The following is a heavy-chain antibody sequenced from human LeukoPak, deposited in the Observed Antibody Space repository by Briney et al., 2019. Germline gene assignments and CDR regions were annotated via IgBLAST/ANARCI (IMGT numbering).Heavy chain of an antibody. D-gene: IGHD3-22*01. Sequence: SETLSLTCAVYGGSFSGYYWSWIRQPPGKGLEWIGEINHSGSTNYNPSLKSRVTISVDTSKNQFSLKLSSVTAADTAVYYCARGQGYSVYYYDSSGYYDYWGQGTLSPSPQ. CDR3: ARGQGYSVYYYDSSGYYDY. V-gene: IGHV4-34*01. J-gene: IGHJ4*02. CDR1: GGSFSGYY. CDR2: INHSGST.